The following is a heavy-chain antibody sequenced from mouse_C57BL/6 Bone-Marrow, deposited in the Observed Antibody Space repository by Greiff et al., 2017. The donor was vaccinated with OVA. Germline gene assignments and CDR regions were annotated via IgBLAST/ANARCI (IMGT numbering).Heavy chain of an antibody. D-gene: IGHD2-5*01. CDR1: GYTFTDYY. J-gene: IGHJ1*03. CDR2: IYPGSGNT. CDR3: ARGGYSIPYWYFDV. Sequence: VQLQQSGAELVRPGASVKLSCKASGYTFTDYYINWVKQRPGQGLEWIARIYPGSGNTYYNEKFKGKATLTAEKSSSTAYMQLSSLTSEDSAVYFCARGGYSIPYWYFDVWGTGTTVTVSS. V-gene: IGHV1-76*01.